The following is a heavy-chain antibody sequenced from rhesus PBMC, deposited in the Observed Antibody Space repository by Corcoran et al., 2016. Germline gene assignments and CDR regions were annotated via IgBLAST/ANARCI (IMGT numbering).Heavy chain of an antibody. J-gene: IGHJ6*01. CDR1: GGSISGYW. CDR2: IGGSSGRT. CDR3: AIGGVISYYYGWDS. Sequence: QVKLQQWGEGLVKPSETLSLTCAVYGGSISGYWWGWLRQPPGKGLGGIGYIGGSSGRTNYKPSLKSRVTRSTDTAKNQFSLKLSSVTAADTAVYYCAIGGVISYYYGWDSWGQGVVVTVSS. D-gene: IGHD3-22*01. V-gene: IGHV4-165*01.